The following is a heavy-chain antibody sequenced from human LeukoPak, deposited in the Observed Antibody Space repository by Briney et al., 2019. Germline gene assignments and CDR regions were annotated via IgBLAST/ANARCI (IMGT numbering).Heavy chain of an antibody. CDR1: GYTLTELS. J-gene: IGHJ4*02. V-gene: IGHV1-24*01. CDR3: ATPRAGLYYGSGTYYFDY. CDR2: FDPEDGET. Sequence: HWASVKVSCKVSGYTLTELSMHWVRQAPGKGLEWMGGFDPEDGETIYAQKFQGRVTMTEDTSTDTAYMELSSLRSEDTAVYYCATPRAGLYYGSGTYYFDYWGQGTLVTVSS. D-gene: IGHD3-10*01.